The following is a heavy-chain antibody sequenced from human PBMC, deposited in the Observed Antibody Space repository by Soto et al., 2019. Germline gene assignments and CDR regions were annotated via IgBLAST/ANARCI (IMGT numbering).Heavy chain of an antibody. CDR3: SKDSPLAVDEY. D-gene: IGHD6-19*01. V-gene: IGHV1-69*10. Sequence: GASVKVSCKSSGDTFSNYAINWVRQAPGQGLEWIGGITPGLGIPNYAQSLRGRVTIIADESTSTVYLELSSLGPEDTAVYYCSKDSPLAVDEYWGQGTLVTVSS. J-gene: IGHJ4*02. CDR2: ITPGLGIP. CDR1: GDTFSNYA.